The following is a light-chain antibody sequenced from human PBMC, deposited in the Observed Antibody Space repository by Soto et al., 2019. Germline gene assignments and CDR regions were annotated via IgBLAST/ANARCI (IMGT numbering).Light chain of an antibody. CDR2: GAS. Sequence: EIVFTQSPGTLSFSPGERATLSCRASQSVSSSYLAWYQQKPGQAPRLLIYGASSRATGIPDRFSGSGSGTDFTLTISRLDPEDFAVYYCQQYGSSRTFGQVTKVYIK. CDR3: QQYGSSRT. V-gene: IGKV3-20*01. CDR1: QSVSSSY. J-gene: IGKJ1*01.